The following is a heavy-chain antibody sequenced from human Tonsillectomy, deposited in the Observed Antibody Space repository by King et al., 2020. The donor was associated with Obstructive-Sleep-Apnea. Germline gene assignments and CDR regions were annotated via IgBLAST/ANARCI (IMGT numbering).Heavy chain of an antibody. CDR1: GGSISSSSYY. Sequence: QLQESGPGLVKPSETLSLICSVSGGSISSSSYYWGWIRQPPGKGLEWIGSIYYSGSTYHNPSLKSRVTMSVETSKNQFALKLSAVTAADTAVYYGARSHGSGSAYYYYGVDVWGRGTTVTVSS. CDR3: ARSHGSGSAYYYYGVDV. CDR2: IYYSGST. J-gene: IGHJ6*02. D-gene: IGHD3-10*01. V-gene: IGHV4-39*06.